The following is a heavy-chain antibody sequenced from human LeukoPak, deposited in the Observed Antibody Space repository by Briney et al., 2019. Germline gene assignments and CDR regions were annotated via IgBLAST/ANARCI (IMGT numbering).Heavy chain of an antibody. D-gene: IGHD2-2*01. CDR3: ARGLRVSPAFDY. V-gene: IGHV1-2*02. Sequence: GASVKVSCKASGYTFTGYYVHWVRQAPGQGLDWMAWIDPNSGATNYAQKFQGRVTMTRDTSIITAYMGLSRLRSDDTAVYYCARGLRVSPAFDYWGQGTLVTVSS. CDR1: GYTFTGYY. J-gene: IGHJ4*02. CDR2: IDPNSGAT.